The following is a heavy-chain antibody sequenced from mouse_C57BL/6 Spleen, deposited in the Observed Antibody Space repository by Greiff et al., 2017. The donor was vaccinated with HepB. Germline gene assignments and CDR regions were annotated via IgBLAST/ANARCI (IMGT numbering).Heavy chain of an antibody. CDR2: IDPETGGT. Sequence: VKLLESGAELVRPGASVTLSCKASGYTFTDYEMHWVKQTPVHGLEWIGAIDPETGGTAYNQKFKGKAILTADKSSSTAYMELRSLTSEDSAVYYCTRQGIYYDYVFDYWGQGTTLTVSS. CDR1: GYTFTDYE. CDR3: TRQGIYYDYVFDY. D-gene: IGHD2-4*01. V-gene: IGHV1-15*01. J-gene: IGHJ2*01.